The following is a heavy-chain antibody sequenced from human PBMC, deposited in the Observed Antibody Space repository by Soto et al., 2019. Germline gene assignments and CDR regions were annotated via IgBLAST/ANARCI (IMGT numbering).Heavy chain of an antibody. V-gene: IGHV1-69*02. Sequence: QVQLVQSGAEVKKPGSSVKVSCKASGGTFSSYTISWVRQAPGQELEWMGRIIPILGIANYAQKFQGRVTITADKSTSTAYIELSSLRSEATAVYYCARAVAGKGLGYWGQGTLVTVSS. J-gene: IGHJ4*02. CDR2: IIPILGIA. CDR3: ARAVAGKGLGY. CDR1: GGTFSSYT. D-gene: IGHD6-19*01.